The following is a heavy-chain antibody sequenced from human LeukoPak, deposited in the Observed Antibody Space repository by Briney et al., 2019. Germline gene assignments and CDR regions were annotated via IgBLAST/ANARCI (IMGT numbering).Heavy chain of an antibody. V-gene: IGHV3-33*01. CDR1: GFTFSSYG. D-gene: IGHD3-22*01. J-gene: IGHJ3*02. Sequence: GGSLRLSCAASGFTFSSYGMHWVRQAPGKGLEWVAIIWYDGSNKYYEDSVKGRFTISRDNSKNTLYLQMNSLRVEDTAVYYCARGYYYDSVEAFGIWGQGTMVTVSS. CDR3: ARGYYYDSVEAFGI. CDR2: IWYDGSNK.